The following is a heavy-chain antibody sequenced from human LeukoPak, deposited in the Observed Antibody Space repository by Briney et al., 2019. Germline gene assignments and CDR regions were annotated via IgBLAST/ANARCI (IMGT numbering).Heavy chain of an antibody. Sequence: PGGSLRLSCAASGFTFSSYSMNWVRQAPGKGLEWVSSISSSSSYIYYADSVKGRFTISRDNAKNSLYLQMSSLRAEDTAVYYCARRSLWFGELPSPAPYDYWGQGTLVTVSS. CDR2: ISSSSSYI. D-gene: IGHD3-10*01. CDR3: ARRSLWFGELPSPAPYDY. CDR1: GFTFSSYS. J-gene: IGHJ4*02. V-gene: IGHV3-21*01.